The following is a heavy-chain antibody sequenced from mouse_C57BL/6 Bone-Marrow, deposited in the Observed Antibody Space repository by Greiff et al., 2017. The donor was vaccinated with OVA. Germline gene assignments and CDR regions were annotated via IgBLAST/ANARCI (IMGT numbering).Heavy chain of an antibody. CDR3: PIYYGTSYAMDY. CDR2: IYPRDCST. D-gene: IGHD2-1*01. Sequence: QVQLKESGPELVKPGASVKLSCKASGYTFTSYDINWVKQRPGQGLEWIGWIYPRDCSTKYNEKFKGKATLTVDTSSSTAYMELHSLTSEDSAVYFCPIYYGTSYAMDYWGQGTSVTVSS. J-gene: IGHJ4*01. V-gene: IGHV1-85*01. CDR1: GYTFTSYD.